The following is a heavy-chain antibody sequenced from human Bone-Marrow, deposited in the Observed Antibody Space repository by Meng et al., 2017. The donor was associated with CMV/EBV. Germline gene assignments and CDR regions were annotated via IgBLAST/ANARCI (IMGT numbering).Heavy chain of an antibody. D-gene: IGHD1-26*01. V-gene: IGHV4-59*12. CDR1: GGSISSYY. CDR2: IYYSGST. CDR3: ARFSVGATPPHGDY. J-gene: IGHJ4*02. Sequence: SEPLSLTCTVSGGSISSYYWSWIRQPPGKGLEWIGYIYYSGSTNYNPSLKSRVTISVDTSKNQFSLKLSSVTAADTAVYYCARFSVGATPPHGDYWGQGTLVTVSS.